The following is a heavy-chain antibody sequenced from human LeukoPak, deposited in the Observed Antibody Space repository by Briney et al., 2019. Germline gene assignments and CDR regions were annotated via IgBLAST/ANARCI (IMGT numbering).Heavy chain of an antibody. J-gene: IGHJ4*02. V-gene: IGHV3-30-3*01. D-gene: IGHD3-22*01. CDR2: ISYDGSNK. CDR1: GFTFGSYT. CDR3: APSSSGYYVHFDY. Sequence: GSLRLSCAASGFTFGSYTMHWVRQAPGKGLEWVAVISYDGSNKYYADSVKGRFTISRDNSKNTLYLQMNSLRADDTAVYYCAPSSSGYYVHFDYWGQGTLVTVSS.